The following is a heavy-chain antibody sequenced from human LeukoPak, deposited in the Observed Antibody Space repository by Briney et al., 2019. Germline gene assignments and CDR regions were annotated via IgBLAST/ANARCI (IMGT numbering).Heavy chain of an antibody. J-gene: IGHJ4*02. V-gene: IGHV3-30*18. CDR1: GFTFSSYV. D-gene: IGHD6-13*01. CDR3: AKGEQQLAE. Sequence: GGSLRLSCAASGFTFSSYVMHWVRQAPGKGLEWVALISYDGSNKYYADSVKGRFTISRDNSKNTLDVQMNSLRAEDTAVYSCAKGEQQLAEWGQGTLVTVSS. CDR2: ISYDGSNK.